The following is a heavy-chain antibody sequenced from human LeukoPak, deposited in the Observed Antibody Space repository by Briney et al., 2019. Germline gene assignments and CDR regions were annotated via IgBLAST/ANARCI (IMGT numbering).Heavy chain of an antibody. CDR3: ARVEEDIVVVPAGVYYYYYMDV. CDR2: ISSSGSTI. V-gene: IGHV3-48*03. Sequence: GGSLRLSCAASGFTFSSYEMNWVRQAPGKGLEWVSYISSSGSTIYYADSVKGRFTISRDNAKKSLYLQMNRLRAEDTAVYYCARVEEDIVVVPAGVYYYYYMDVWGKGTTVTISS. D-gene: IGHD2-2*01. CDR1: GFTFSSYE. J-gene: IGHJ6*03.